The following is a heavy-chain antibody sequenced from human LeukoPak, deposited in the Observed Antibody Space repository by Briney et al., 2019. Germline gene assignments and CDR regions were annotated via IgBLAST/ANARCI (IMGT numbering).Heavy chain of an antibody. CDR3: TRPLRFLEWLPATTDAFDI. D-gene: IGHD3-3*01. V-gene: IGHV1-2*02. CDR2: INPNSGGT. J-gene: IGHJ3*02. Sequence: AASVKVSCKASGYTFTGYYMHWVRQAPGQGLEGMGWINPNSGGTNYAQKFQGRVTMTRDTSISTAYMELSRLRSDDTAVYYCTRPLRFLEWLPATTDAFDIWGQGTMVTVSS. CDR1: GYTFTGYY.